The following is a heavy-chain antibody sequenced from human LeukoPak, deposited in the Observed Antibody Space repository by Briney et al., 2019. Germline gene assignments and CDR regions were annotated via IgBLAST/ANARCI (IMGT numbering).Heavy chain of an antibody. CDR3: ARDPWSFDAFDF. D-gene: IGHD2-8*02. J-gene: IGHJ3*01. CDR1: GFTFSSYW. CDR2: IKQDGSEK. Sequence: GGSLRLSCAASGFTFSSYWMSWVRQAPGKGLEWVANIKQDGSEKYYVDSVKGRFTISRDNAKNSLYLQMNSLRAEDTALYHCARDPWSFDAFDFWGQGTMVTVSA. V-gene: IGHV3-7*03.